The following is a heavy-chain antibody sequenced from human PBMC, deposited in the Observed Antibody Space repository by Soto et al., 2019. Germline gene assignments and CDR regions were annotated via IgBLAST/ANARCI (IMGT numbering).Heavy chain of an antibody. CDR3: TRPHSSSYGIDY. CDR2: INTDGSTT. V-gene: IGHV3-74*01. CDR1: GFSFSSYW. Sequence: GGSLRLSCPASGFSFSSYWMHWLRQAPGKGLVWVSRINTDGSTTTYADTVKGRFTISRDNAKNTFYLQMNSLRAEDTAVYYCTRPHSSSYGIDYWGQGTLVTVSS. D-gene: IGHD6-13*01. J-gene: IGHJ4*02.